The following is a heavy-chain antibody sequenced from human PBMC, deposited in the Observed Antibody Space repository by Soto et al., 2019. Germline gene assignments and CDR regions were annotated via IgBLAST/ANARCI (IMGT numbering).Heavy chain of an antibody. CDR1: GYTFTSYD. D-gene: IGHD6-13*01. Sequence: ASVKVSCKASGYTFTSYDINWVRQATGQGLEWMRWMNPNSGNTGYAQKFRGRVTMTRNTSISTAYMELSSLRSEDTAVYYCARGPYSSSWYPYYYYGMDVWGQGTTVTVSS. CDR2: MNPNSGNT. J-gene: IGHJ6*02. CDR3: ARGPYSSSWYPYYYYGMDV. V-gene: IGHV1-8*01.